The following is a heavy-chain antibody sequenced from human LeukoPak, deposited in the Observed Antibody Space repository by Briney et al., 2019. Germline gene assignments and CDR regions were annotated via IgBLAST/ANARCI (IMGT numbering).Heavy chain of an antibody. V-gene: IGHV1-69*04. CDR2: IIPIFGIA. CDR1: GGTFSSYA. Sequence: SVKVSCKASGGTFSSYAISWVRQAPGQGHEWMGRIIPIFGIANYAQKFQGRVTITADKSTSTAYMELSSLRSEDTAVYYCARAIEGWFDPWGQGTLVTVSS. CDR3: ARAIEGWFDP. J-gene: IGHJ5*02. D-gene: IGHD2/OR15-2a*01.